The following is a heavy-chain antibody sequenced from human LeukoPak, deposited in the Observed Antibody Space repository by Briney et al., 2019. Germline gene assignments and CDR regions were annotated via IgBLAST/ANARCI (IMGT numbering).Heavy chain of an antibody. CDR2: IIPILGIA. J-gene: IGHJ4*02. D-gene: IGHD3-10*01. V-gene: IGHV1-69*04. Sequence: ASVKVSCKASGGTFSSYAISWVRQAPGQGLEWMGRIIPILGIANYAQKFQGRVTITADKSTSTAYMELSSLRSEDTAVYYCARGLGELLWFGESTNDYWGQGTLVTVSS. CDR1: GGTFSSYA. CDR3: ARGLGELLWFGESTNDY.